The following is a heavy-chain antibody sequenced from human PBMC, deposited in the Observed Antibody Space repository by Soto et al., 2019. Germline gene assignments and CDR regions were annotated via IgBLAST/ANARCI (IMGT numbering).Heavy chain of an antibody. Sequence: KPSETLSLTCTVSGGSVSSSNWCSWVRRPPGKGLEWMGEIYDSSYNTDNTSHKSRATISVNKSENQSYLRLKSVTAAETAVYYCASVGSGYDNSGYYLSWGPGTLVTVSS. CDR1: GGSVSSSNW. D-gene: IGHD3-22*01. J-gene: IGHJ5*02. CDR2: IYDSSYN. CDR3: ASVGSGYDNSGYYLS. V-gene: IGHV4-4*02.